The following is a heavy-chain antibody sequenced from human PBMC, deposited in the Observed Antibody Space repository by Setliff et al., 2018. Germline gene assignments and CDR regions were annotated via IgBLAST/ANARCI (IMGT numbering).Heavy chain of an antibody. CDR2: SNHGGST. CDR3: ARSDWDSSGYYYFDY. J-gene: IGHJ4*02. Sequence: SETLSLTCSVYGESFSNNYWSWIRQSPGRGLEWIGESNHGGSTSYNPSLKSRLTMSVDMSKNQFSLNLSSLTAADTAVYFCARSDWDSSGYYYFDYWGQGTLVTVSS. V-gene: IGHV4-34*01. CDR1: GESFSNNY. D-gene: IGHD3-22*01.